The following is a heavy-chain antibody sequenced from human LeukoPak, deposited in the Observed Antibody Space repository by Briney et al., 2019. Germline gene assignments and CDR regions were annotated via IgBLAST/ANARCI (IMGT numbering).Heavy chain of an antibody. Sequence: PGGSLRLSCAASGFTFSSYSMNWVRQAPGKGLEWVSSISSSSSYIYYADSVKGRSTISRGNAKNSLYLQMNSLRAEDTAVYYCARDLTSIAAAGPDAFDIWGQGTMVTVSS. J-gene: IGHJ3*02. CDR2: ISSSSSYI. CDR1: GFTFSSYS. CDR3: ARDLTSIAAAGPDAFDI. D-gene: IGHD6-13*01. V-gene: IGHV3-21*01.